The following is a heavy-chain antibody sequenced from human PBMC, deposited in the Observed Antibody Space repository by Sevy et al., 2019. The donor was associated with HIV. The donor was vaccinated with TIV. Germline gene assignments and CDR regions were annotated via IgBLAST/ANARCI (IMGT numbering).Heavy chain of an antibody. CDR1: GFSFSYYG. V-gene: IGHV3-30*18. CDR3: ENAYSGIYYPSYLYALDV. J-gene: IGHJ6*02. CDR2: ISHDRINE. Sequence: GGSLRLSCIGSGFSFSYYGIHWVRQSPGKGLDWVALISHDRINEYYADSVKGRFTISRDNSKNTVYLEMNSLRNEDTDIYFCENAYSGIYYPSYLYALDVWGQGTTVTVSS. D-gene: IGHD1-26*01.